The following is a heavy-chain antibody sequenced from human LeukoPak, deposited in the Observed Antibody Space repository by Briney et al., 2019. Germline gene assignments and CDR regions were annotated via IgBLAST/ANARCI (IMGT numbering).Heavy chain of an antibody. CDR3: ACSSGWYYFDY. D-gene: IGHD6-19*01. Sequence: ASVKVSCKAFGYTFTGYYMHWVRQAPGQGLEWMGWINPNSGGTNYAQKLQGRVTMTTDTSTSTAYMELRSLRSDDTAVYYCACSSGWYYFDYWGQGTLVTVSS. CDR1: GYTFTGYY. CDR2: INPNSGGT. J-gene: IGHJ4*02. V-gene: IGHV1-2*02.